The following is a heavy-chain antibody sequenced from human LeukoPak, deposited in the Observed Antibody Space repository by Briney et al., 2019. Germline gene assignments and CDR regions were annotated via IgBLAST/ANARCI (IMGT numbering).Heavy chain of an antibody. Sequence: GGSLRPSCAASGFTFSSYAMSWVRQAPGKGLEWVSAISGSGGSTYYADSVKGRFTISRDNSKNTLYLQMNSLRAEDTAVYYCAKAVAVAGHGEYWGQGTLVTVSS. CDR2: ISGSGGST. D-gene: IGHD6-19*01. CDR1: GFTFSSYA. CDR3: AKAVAVAGHGEY. V-gene: IGHV3-23*01. J-gene: IGHJ4*02.